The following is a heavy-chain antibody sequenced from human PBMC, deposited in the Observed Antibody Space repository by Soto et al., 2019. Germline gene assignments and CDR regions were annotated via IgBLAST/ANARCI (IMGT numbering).Heavy chain of an antibody. CDR3: AQDRRGYDRSFDY. Sequence: EVQLLESGGGLVQPGGSLRLSCAASGFTFSSYAMSWVRQAPGKGLEWVSAISGSGGSTYYADSVKGRFTISRDNSKNTLYLQMNSLRAEDTAVYYCAQDRRGYDRSFDYWGPGTLVTVSS. V-gene: IGHV3-23*01. CDR1: GFTFSSYA. CDR2: ISGSGGST. J-gene: IGHJ4*02. D-gene: IGHD6-25*01.